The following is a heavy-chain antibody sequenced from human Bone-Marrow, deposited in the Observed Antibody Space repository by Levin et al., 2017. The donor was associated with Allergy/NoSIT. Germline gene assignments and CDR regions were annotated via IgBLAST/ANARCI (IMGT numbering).Heavy chain of an antibody. J-gene: IGHJ4*02. CDR3: ARVGISATTLDF. Sequence: ASVKVSCKTSGYTFTTYPMNWVRRAPGRGLEWVGWINTNTGTPTYAQDFRGRFVFSLDKSVNTAYVQINDLKADDAAVYFCARVGISATTLDFWGQGSRVTVSA. CDR2: INTNTGTP. D-gene: IGHD4-11*01. CDR1: GYTFTTYP. V-gene: IGHV7-4-1*02.